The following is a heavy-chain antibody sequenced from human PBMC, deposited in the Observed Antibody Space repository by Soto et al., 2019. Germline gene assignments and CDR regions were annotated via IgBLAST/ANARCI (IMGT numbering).Heavy chain of an antibody. V-gene: IGHV3-11*01. CDR1: GIIFSDY. CDR2: ISGSGRTI. J-gene: IGHJ5*02. CDR3: ARLPFPWGGFAP. D-gene: IGHD3-16*01. Sequence: QVQLVESGGGLVKPGGSLRLSCAASGIIFSDYMSWVRQAPGKGLEWLSYISGSGRTIYSADSVKGRFTISRDNATNSLHLQMNNLRAEDTAVYYCARLPFPWGGFAPWGQGTLVTVSS.